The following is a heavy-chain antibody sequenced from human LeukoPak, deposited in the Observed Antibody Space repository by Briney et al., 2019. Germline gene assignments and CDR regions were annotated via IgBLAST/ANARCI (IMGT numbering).Heavy chain of an antibody. CDR1: GFTFSSYG. J-gene: IGHJ4*02. CDR3: ARDRIAAVGGYFDY. Sequence: GGSLRLSCAASGFTFSSYGMSWVRQDPGKGLVCLSRISSDGTSTSYADSVKGRFTISRDNAKNTLYLQMNSLRAEDTAVYYCARDRIAAVGGYFDYWGQGTLVTVSS. V-gene: IGHV3-74*01. D-gene: IGHD6-25*01. CDR2: ISSDGTST.